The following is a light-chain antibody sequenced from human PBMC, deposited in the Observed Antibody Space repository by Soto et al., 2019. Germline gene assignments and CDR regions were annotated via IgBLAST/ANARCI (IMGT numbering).Light chain of an antibody. CDR2: DTN. J-gene: IGLJ2*01. CDR3: LLSCSGARV. Sequence: QAVVTQEHSLTVSPGGKVTLTCGSSTGAVTNGHYPYWFQQKPGQAPRTLIYDTNNRHSWTPARFSASLLGGKAALTLSGAQPEDEAEYYCLLSCSGARVFGGGTKVTVL. V-gene: IGLV7-46*01. CDR1: TGAVTNGHY.